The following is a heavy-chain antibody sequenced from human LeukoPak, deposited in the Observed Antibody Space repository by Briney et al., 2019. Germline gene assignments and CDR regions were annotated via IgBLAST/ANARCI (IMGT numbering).Heavy chain of an antibody. J-gene: IGHJ4*02. CDR1: GGSFSGYY. D-gene: IGHD3-10*01. CDR2: INHSGST. V-gene: IGHV4-34*01. Sequence: SETLSLTCAVYGGSFSGYYWSWIRQPPGKGLEWIGEINHSGSTNYNPSLKGRVTISVDTSKNQFSLKLSSVTAADTAVYYCARSTYYYGSGSYLFDYWGQGTLVTVSS. CDR3: ARSTYYYGSGSYLFDY.